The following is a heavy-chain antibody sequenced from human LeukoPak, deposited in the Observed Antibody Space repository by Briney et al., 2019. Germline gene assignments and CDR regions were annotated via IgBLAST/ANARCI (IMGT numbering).Heavy chain of an antibody. Sequence: SETLSLTCTVSGGSISSYYWSWLRQPPGKGLEWIGYIYYSGSTNYNPSLKSRVTISVDTSKNQFSLKLSSVTAADTAVYYCARVRPASAYYYCGMDVWGKGTTVTVSS. V-gene: IGHV4-59*01. CDR3: ARVRPASAYYYCGMDV. CDR1: GGSISSYY. J-gene: IGHJ6*04. CDR2: IYYSGST. D-gene: IGHD6-25*01.